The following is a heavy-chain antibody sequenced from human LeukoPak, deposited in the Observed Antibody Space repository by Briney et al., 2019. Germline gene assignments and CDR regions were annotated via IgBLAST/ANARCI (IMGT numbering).Heavy chain of an antibody. CDR1: GFTFSSFA. D-gene: IGHD2/OR15-2a*01. Sequence: GESLRLSCSASGFTFSSFAMHCVRQAPGKGLEYVAAISRNGGSTYYADSVKGRFTISRDNSKSTLYLQMSSLRAEDTAVYLCVKDLRSDFMGVLSRYLSYWGQGTLVTVSS. V-gene: IGHV3-64D*09. CDR3: VKDLRSDFMGVLSRYLSY. CDR2: ISRNGGST. J-gene: IGHJ4*02.